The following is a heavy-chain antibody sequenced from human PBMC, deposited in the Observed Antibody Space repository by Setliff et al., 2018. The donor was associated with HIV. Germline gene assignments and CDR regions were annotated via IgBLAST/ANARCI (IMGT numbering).Heavy chain of an antibody. D-gene: IGHD6-13*01. CDR1: TYSISSGYY. V-gene: IGHV4-38-2*01. CDR3: VRGGDSSSWYWGRWFDP. CDR2: ITHTRAT. J-gene: IGHJ5*02. Sequence: SETLSLTCAVSTYSISSGYYWSWIRQPPGKGLEWIGDITHTRATNYNPSLQSRVTMSVDTSKNQFSLKLNSVTAADTAVYYCVRGGDSSSWYWGRWFDPWGQGTLVTVSS.